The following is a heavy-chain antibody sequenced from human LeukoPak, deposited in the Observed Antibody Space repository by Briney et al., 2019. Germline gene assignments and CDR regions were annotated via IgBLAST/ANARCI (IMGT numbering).Heavy chain of an antibody. CDR1: GFTFSSHW. Sequence: PGGSLRLSCAASGFTFSSHWMHWVRQAPGKGLVWVSRINSVGSRTDYADSVKGRFTISRDNSKNTLYLQMNSLRAEDTAVYYCAKILPDTVTADYWGQGTLVTVSS. D-gene: IGHD4-11*01. V-gene: IGHV3-74*01. J-gene: IGHJ4*02. CDR3: AKILPDTVTADY. CDR2: INSVGSRT.